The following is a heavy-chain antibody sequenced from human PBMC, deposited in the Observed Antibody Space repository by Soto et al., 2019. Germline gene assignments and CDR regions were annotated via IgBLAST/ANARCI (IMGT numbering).Heavy chain of an antibody. CDR3: ARNPRAVPPMHMAV. CDR1: GGTFSSYA. D-gene: IGHD6-19*01. CDR2: IIPILGIG. V-gene: IGHV1-69*04. Sequence: SVKVSCKASGGTFSSYAFNWVRQAPGQGLEWMGRIIPILGIGDYAQRFQGRVTITADKSTSTVYMELSSLRSEDTAVYYRARNPRAVPPMHMAVWGKGTMVTVYS. J-gene: IGHJ6*03.